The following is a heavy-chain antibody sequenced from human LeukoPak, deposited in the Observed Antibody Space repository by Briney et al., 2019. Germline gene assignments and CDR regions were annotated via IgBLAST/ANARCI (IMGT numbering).Heavy chain of an antibody. D-gene: IGHD1-1*01. CDR2: SNPTGGGT. J-gene: IGHJ4*02. V-gene: IGHV1-2*02. CDR3: VRDLGFTNGGDSD. CDR1: GYTFSIYY. Sequence: ASVTVSCTASGYTFSIYYIHWVRQAPGQGLEWMGWSNPTGGGTRYAQKFQGRVTMTRDTSINTAYMELNRLRSDDTAVYYCVRDLGFTNGGDSDWGQGTLVTVSS.